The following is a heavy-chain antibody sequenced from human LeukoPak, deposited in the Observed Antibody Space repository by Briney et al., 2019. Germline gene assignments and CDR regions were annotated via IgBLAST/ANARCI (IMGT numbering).Heavy chain of an antibody. CDR3: AKYEGLCSGGSCYSSHFDY. CDR2: INPCDSDT. D-gene: IGHD2-15*01. Sequence: GESLKISWKGSGYTFSNSWIGWVRQMPGKGLEWMGIINPCDSDTRYSPSFQGQVTFSVDKSISTAYLQWSSMKASDTAMYYCAKYEGLCSGGSCYSSHFDYWGQGTLVTVSS. CDR1: GYTFSNSW. V-gene: IGHV5-51*01. J-gene: IGHJ4*02.